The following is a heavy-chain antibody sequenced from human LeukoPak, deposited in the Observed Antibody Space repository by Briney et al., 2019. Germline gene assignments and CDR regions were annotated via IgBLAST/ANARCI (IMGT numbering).Heavy chain of an antibody. V-gene: IGHV6-1*01. Sequence: SQTLSLTCAISGDSFSSNIATWNWIRQSPSRGLECLGRTYYRSKWYYDYAVSVKSRITINPDTSKNQFSLLLNSVTPEDTAVYYCAREDNWNDYFYGTDVWGQGTTVTVSS. CDR3: AREDNWNDYFYGTDV. CDR2: TYYRSKWYY. D-gene: IGHD1-20*01. CDR1: GDSFSSNIAT. J-gene: IGHJ6*02.